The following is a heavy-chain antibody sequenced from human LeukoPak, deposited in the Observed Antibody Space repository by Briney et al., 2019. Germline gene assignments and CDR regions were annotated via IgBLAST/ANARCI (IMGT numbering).Heavy chain of an antibody. CDR2: IYYSGST. D-gene: IGHD3-10*01. J-gene: IGHJ4*02. Sequence: SETLSLTCTVSGDSISSYYWSWIRQPPGKGLEWIGYIYYSGSTKYNPSLKSRVTISVDTSKNQFSLKLSSVTAADTAVYYCARHGVGRGGDFDYWGQGTLVTVSS. CDR1: GDSISSYY. V-gene: IGHV4-59*08. CDR3: ARHGVGRGGDFDY.